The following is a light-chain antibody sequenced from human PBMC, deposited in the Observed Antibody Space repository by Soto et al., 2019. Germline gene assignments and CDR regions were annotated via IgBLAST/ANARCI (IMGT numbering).Light chain of an antibody. CDR3: CSYADNYSYV. CDR1: SSDVGAYNY. CDR2: DVS. V-gene: IGLV2-11*01. J-gene: IGLJ1*01. Sequence: QSVLTQPRSVSGSPGQSVTISCTGTSSDVGAYNYVSWYQQHPGKAPTLMTYDVSKRPSGVPDRFSGSKSGNTASLTISGLQAEDEADYYCCSYADNYSYVFGTGTKVTVL.